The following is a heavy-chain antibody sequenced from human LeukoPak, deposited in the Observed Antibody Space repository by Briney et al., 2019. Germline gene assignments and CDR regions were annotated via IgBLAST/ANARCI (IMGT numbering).Heavy chain of an antibody. CDR2: IYHSGST. Sequence: SETLSLTCTVSGYSISSGYYWGWIRQSPGKGLEWIGTIYHSGSTYYNPSLESRVTISVDTSKNQFSLKLSSVTAADTAVYSCARVRGYPGYFDSWGQGTLVTVSS. J-gene: IGHJ4*02. D-gene: IGHD3-9*01. CDR1: GYSISSGYY. CDR3: ARVRGYPGYFDS. V-gene: IGHV4-38-2*02.